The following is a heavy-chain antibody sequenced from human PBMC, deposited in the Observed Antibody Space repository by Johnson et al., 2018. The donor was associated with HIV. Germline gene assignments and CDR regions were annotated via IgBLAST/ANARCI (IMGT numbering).Heavy chain of an antibody. CDR3: VRDQGYYDSSGYPDAFDI. Sequence: VQLVESGGGVARPGGSLRLSCEASGFSFDEYDMSWVRQAPGKGLEWVSGINWNGATPGSADSVKGRFTISRDNSKNTLYLQMNGLRAEDTGLYYCVRDQGYYDSSGYPDAFDIWGQGTMVTVSS. J-gene: IGHJ3*02. D-gene: IGHD3-22*01. CDR2: INWNGATP. CDR1: GFSFDEYD. V-gene: IGHV3-20*04.